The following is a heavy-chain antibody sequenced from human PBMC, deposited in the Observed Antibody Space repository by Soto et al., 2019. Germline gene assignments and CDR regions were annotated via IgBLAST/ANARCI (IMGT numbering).Heavy chain of an antibody. Sequence: EVQLVESGGGLVQPGGSLRLSCAASGFTFSNDWMHWVRQAAGKGLVWVSRINMDGSSTNYADSVKGRFTISRDNAKNTLYLQMNSLRVDDTAIYFCARGTRVVYGNDYWGQGALVTVSS. CDR1: GFTFSNDW. CDR2: INMDGSST. D-gene: IGHD4-4*01. CDR3: ARGTRVVYGNDY. V-gene: IGHV3-74*01. J-gene: IGHJ4*02.